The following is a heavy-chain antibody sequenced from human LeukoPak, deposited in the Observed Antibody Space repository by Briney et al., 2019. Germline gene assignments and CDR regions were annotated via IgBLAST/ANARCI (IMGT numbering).Heavy chain of an antibody. V-gene: IGHV1-46*01. Sequence: ASVTVSCTASGYTFTSYYMHWVRQAPGQGLEWMGIINPGGGSTIYAQKFQGRVTMTEDTSTDTAYMELSSLRSEDTAVYYCATVAIVGATKYFDYWGQGTLVTVSS. CDR1: GYTFTSYY. CDR2: INPGGGST. CDR3: ATVAIVGATKYFDY. J-gene: IGHJ4*02. D-gene: IGHD1-26*01.